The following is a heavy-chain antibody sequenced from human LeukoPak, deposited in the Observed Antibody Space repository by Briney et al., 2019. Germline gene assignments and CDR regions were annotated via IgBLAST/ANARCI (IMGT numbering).Heavy chain of an antibody. CDR1: GGSFSGYY. J-gene: IGHJ3*02. CDR3: ARVTIFGVVPFDI. Sequence: KPSKTLSLTCAVYGGSFSGYYWSWIRQPPGKGREWSGEINHSGSTNYNPSLKSRVTISVDTSKNQFSLKLSSVTAADTAVYYCARVTIFGVVPFDIWGQGTMVTVSS. V-gene: IGHV4-34*01. CDR2: INHSGST. D-gene: IGHD3-3*01.